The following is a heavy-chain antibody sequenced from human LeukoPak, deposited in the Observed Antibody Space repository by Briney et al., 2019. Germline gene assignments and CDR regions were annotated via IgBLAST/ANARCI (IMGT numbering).Heavy chain of an antibody. CDR1: GYTFTSYG. Sequence: GASVKVSCKASGYTFTSYGISWVRQAPGQGLEWMGWISAYNGNTNYAQKLQGRVTMTTDTSTSTAYMELRSLRSDDTAVYYCARALLLWFGTYYCYYGMDVWGQGTTVTVSS. J-gene: IGHJ6*02. V-gene: IGHV1-18*01. CDR2: ISAYNGNT. D-gene: IGHD3-10*01. CDR3: ARALLLWFGTYYCYYGMDV.